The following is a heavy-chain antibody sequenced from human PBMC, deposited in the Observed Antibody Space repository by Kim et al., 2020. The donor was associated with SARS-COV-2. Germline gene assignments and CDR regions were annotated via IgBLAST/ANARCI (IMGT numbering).Heavy chain of an antibody. D-gene: IGHD5-18*01. CDR2: ISYDGSNK. CDR3: AKDLRPHTAMLWTGSETDY. J-gene: IGHJ4*02. CDR1: GFTFSSYG. V-gene: IGHV3-30*18. Sequence: GGSLRLSCAASGFTFSSYGMHWVRQAPGKGLEWVAVISYDGSNKYYADSVKGRFTISRDNSKNTLYLQMNSLRAEDTAVYYCAKDLRPHTAMLWTGSETDYWGQGTLVTVSS.